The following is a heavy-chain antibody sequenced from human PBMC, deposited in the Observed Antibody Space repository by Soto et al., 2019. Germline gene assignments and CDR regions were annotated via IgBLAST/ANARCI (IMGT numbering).Heavy chain of an antibody. CDR2: IKSKTDGGTT. V-gene: IGHV3-15*01. D-gene: IGHD4-17*01. CDR3: TTVKAVTTPNWFDP. J-gene: IGHJ5*02. Sequence: EVQLVESGGGLVKPGGSLRISCAASGFTFSNAWMSWVRQAPGKGLEWVGRIKSKTDGGTTDSAAPVKGRFTISRDDSKNMLYLQMNSQKTEDTAVYYCTTVKAVTTPNWFDPWGQGTLVTVSS. CDR1: GFTFSNAW.